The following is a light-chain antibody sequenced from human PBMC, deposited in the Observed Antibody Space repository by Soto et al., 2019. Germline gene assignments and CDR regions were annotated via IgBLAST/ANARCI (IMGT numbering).Light chain of an antibody. Sequence: EIVLTQSPATLSLSPGERATLSCRAGQSVSNNYLAWYQQNPGQAPRLLIYGAYKRATSIPDWCSGSGAGTDFTLTISILAHDDSAVYCYQQYGRSATFGQGTKVAIK. CDR3: QQYGRSAT. CDR1: QSVSNNY. CDR2: GAY. V-gene: IGKV3-20*01. J-gene: IGKJ1*01.